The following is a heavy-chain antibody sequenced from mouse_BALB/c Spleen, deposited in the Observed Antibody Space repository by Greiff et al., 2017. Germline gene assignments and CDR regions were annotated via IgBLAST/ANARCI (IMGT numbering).Heavy chain of an antibody. J-gene: IGHJ4*01. CDR2: ISDGGSYT. V-gene: IGHV5-4*02. D-gene: IGHD4-1*01. CDR1: GFTFSDYY. CDR3: ARNWDGMDY. Sequence: EVQGVESGGGLVKPGGSLKLSCAASGFTFSDYYMYWVRQTPEKRLEWVATISDGGSYTYYPDSVKGRFTISRDNAKNNLYLQMSSLKSEDTAMYYCARNWDGMDYWGQGTSVTVSS.